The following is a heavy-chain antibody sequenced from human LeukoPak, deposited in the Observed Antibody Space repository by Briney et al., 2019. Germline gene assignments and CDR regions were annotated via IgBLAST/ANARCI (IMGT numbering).Heavy chain of an antibody. CDR2: IKSETDGGTT. CDR3: TTDQFIYYDSSGYYYKTEYFQH. J-gene: IGHJ1*01. Sequence: PGGSLRLSCAASGFTFSNAWMSWVRQALGKGLEWVGRIKSETDGGTTDYAAPVKGRFTISRDDSKNTLYLQMNSLKTEDTAAYYCTTDQFIYYDSSGYYYKTEYFQHWGQGTLVTVSS. D-gene: IGHD3-22*01. V-gene: IGHV3-15*01. CDR1: GFTFSNAW.